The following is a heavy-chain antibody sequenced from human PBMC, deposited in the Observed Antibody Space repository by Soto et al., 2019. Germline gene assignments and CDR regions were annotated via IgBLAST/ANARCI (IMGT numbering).Heavy chain of an antibody. CDR1: GGSISSGGYY. D-gene: IGHD5-18*01. V-gene: IGHV4-31*03. J-gene: IGHJ6*02. CDR2: IYYSGST. CDR3: AREGGASDTAMNDGMDV. Sequence: SETLSLTCTVSGGSISSGGYYWSWIRQHPGKGLEWIGYIYYSGSTYYNPSLKSRITISVDTSKNQFSLKLSSVTAADTAVYYCAREGGASDTAMNDGMDVWGQGTTVTVSS.